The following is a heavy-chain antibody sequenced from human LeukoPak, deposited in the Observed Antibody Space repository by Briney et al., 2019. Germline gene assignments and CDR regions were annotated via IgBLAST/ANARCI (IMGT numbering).Heavy chain of an antibody. CDR2: ISYDASTK. Sequence: PGGSLRLSCAASGFTFSSYGMHWVRQAPGKGLEWVAVISYDASTKYCADSVKGQFTISRDNSENTLYLQMNSLRAEDTAVYYCAKVLNPYCSSTSCYDFDYWGQGTLVTVSS. CDR3: AKVLNPYCSSTSCYDFDY. V-gene: IGHV3-30*18. D-gene: IGHD2-2*01. J-gene: IGHJ4*02. CDR1: GFTFSSYG.